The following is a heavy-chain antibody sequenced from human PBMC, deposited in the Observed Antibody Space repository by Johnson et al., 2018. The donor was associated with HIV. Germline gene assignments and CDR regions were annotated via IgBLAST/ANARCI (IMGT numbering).Heavy chain of an antibody. CDR1: GFIFSSYW. D-gene: IGHD6-13*01. V-gene: IGHV3-7*01. CDR3: ARGHSSSPYEDAFDI. J-gene: IGHJ3*02. Sequence: VQLVESGGGLVKPGGSLRLSCEASGFIFSSYWMSWVRQAPGKGLEWVANIKQDGSEKYYVDSVKGRFTISRDNSKNTLYLQMNSLRAEDTAVYYCARGHSSSPYEDAFDIWGQGTMVTVSS. CDR2: IKQDGSEK.